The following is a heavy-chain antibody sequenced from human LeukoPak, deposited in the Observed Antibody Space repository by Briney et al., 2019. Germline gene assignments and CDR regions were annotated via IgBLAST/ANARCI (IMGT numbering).Heavy chain of an antibody. D-gene: IGHD5-12*01. V-gene: IGHV3-15*01. CDR3: TTDDLRLYSPSRAYAFDI. J-gene: IGHJ3*02. CDR1: GFTFSSYW. CDR2: IKSKTDGGTT. Sequence: GGSLRLSCAASGFTFSSYWMSWVRQAPGKGLEWVGRIKSKTDGGTTDYAAPVKGRFTISRDDSKNTLYLQMNSLKTEDTAVYYCTTDDLRLYSPSRAYAFDIWGQGTMVTVSS.